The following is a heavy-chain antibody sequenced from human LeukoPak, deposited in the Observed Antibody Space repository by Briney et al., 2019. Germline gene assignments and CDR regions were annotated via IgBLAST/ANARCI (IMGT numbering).Heavy chain of an antibody. CDR3: ARVAVAGTIH. D-gene: IGHD6-19*01. J-gene: IGHJ4*02. CDR1: GFTFSDYY. V-gene: IGHV3-11*04. CDR2: ISSAASAI. Sequence: GGSLRLSCAASGFTFSDYYMSWIRQAPGKGLEWLSYISSAASAIYYADSVRGRFTISRDNTNNSPLLHMNSLRAEDSAVYYCARVAVAGTIHWGQGTLVTVSS.